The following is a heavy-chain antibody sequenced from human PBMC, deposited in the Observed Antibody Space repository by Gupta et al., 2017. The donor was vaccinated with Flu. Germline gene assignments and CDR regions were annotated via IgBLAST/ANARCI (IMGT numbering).Heavy chain of an antibody. CDR1: SSGDMR. V-gene: IGHV2-70*04. J-gene: IGHJ4*02. Sequence: SSGDMRMNWIRQPAGKALEWLARIDWDDEKFYSASLKTRLTISKANSKNQVVLRVADLAPGDTDNYYCERISRPYGDYDYWGQGTLVTVSS. CDR2: IDWDDEK. CDR3: ERISRPYGDYDY. D-gene: IGHD4-17*01.